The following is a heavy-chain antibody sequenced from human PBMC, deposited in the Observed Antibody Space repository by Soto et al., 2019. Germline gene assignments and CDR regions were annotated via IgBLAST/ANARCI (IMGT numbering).Heavy chain of an antibody. CDR2: IYYSGST. CDR3: ARTRGGDFWSGYFYYYYMDV. J-gene: IGHJ6*03. V-gene: IGHV4-59*01. D-gene: IGHD3-3*01. Sequence: SETLSLTCTVSGGSISSYYWSWIRQPPGKGLEWIGYIYYSGSTNYNPSLKSRVTISVDTSMNQFSPKLSSVTAADTAVYYCARTRGGDFWSGYFYYYYMDVWGKRTTVTVSS. CDR1: GGSISSYY.